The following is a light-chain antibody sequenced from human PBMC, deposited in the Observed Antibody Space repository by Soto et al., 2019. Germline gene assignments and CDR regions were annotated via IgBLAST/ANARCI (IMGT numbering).Light chain of an antibody. CDR3: LQYSSYPFT. V-gene: IGKV1-17*03. CDR2: GAS. Sequence: DIQMTQSPSAMSASLGDRVTITCRASQGISNSLAWFQQKPGKVPKRLIYGASTLQSGAPSRFSGSASGAAFTLTISSLQPEDFATYYCLQYSSYPFTFGGGTKVDIK. CDR1: QGISNS. J-gene: IGKJ4*01.